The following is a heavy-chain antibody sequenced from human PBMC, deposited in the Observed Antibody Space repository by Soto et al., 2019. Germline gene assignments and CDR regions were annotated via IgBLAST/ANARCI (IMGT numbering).Heavy chain of an antibody. J-gene: IGHJ6*02. CDR1: GGSVSNYY. V-gene: IGHV4-59*02. D-gene: IGHD3-16*02. CDR3: ARLAPRYRIRDYNYYSLDF. Sequence: SETLSLTCTVSGGSVSNYYWTWIRQPPGKGLEWISYINYSGSTDHSPSLKSRVTISLDTSKNQFSLGLISVTAADTAVYYCARLAPRYRIRDYNYYSLDFWGPGTTLTVSS. CDR2: INYSGST.